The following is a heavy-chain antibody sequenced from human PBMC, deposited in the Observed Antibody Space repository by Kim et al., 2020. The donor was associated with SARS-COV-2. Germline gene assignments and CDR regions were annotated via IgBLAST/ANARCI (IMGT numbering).Heavy chain of an antibody. D-gene: IGHD1-26*01. J-gene: IGHJ4*02. CDR3: ATLWELVGAIDY. CDR2: IYYSGST. V-gene: IGHV4-39*07. CDR1: GGSISSSSYY. Sequence: SETLSLTCTVSGGSISSSSYYWGWIRQPPGKGLEWIGSIYYSGSTYYNPSLKSRVTISVDTSKNQFSLKLSSVTAADTAVYYCATLWELVGAIDYWGQGTLVTVSS.